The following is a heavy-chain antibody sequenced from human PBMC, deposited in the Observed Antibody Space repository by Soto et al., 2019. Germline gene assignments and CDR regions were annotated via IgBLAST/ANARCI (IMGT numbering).Heavy chain of an antibody. V-gene: IGHV4-59*01. CDR3: ARDVKWQSPDVYYYGMDV. CDR2: IYYSGST. CDR1: GGSISSYY. Sequence: SETLSLTCTVSGGSISSYYWSWIRQPPGKGLEWIGYIYYSGSTNYNPSLKSRVTISVDTSQNQFSLKLSSVTAADTAVYYCARDVKWQSPDVYYYGMDVWGQGATVTVSS. D-gene: IGHD2-8*01. J-gene: IGHJ6*02.